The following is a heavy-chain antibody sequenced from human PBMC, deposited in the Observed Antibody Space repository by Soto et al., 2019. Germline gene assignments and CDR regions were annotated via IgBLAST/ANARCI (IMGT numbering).Heavy chain of an antibody. D-gene: IGHD6-6*01. CDR3: ARYSIAARRGIDY. J-gene: IGHJ4*02. CDR1: GGSVSSGGYS. CDR2: IYHSGST. Sequence: QLQLQESGSGLVKPSQTLSLTCAVSGGSVSSGGYSWIWIRQPPGKGLEWIGYIYHSGSTYYNPSLESRVTISVDRSKNQFSLKLSSVTAADTAVYYCARYSIAARRGIDYWGQGTLVTVSS. V-gene: IGHV4-30-2*01.